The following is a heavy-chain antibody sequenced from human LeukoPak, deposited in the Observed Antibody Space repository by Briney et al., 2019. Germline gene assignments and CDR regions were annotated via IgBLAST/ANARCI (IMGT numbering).Heavy chain of an antibody. CDR3: ASPMIVVRGAFDI. CDR1: GGTFSSYA. D-gene: IGHD3-22*01. J-gene: IGHJ3*02. CDR2: IIPIFGTA. V-gene: IGHV1-69*05. Sequence: SVKVSCKASGGTFSSYAISWVRQALGQGLEWMGGIIPIFGTANYAQKLQGRVTITTDESTSTAYMELSSLRSEDTAVYYCASPMIVVRGAFDIWGQGTMVTVSS.